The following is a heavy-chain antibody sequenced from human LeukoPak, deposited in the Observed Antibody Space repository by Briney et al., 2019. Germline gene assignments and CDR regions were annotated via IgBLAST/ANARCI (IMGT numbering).Heavy chain of an antibody. CDR2: IWDDGGNK. D-gene: IGHD2-15*01. Sequence: GRSLRLSCAASGFTFSNYGMHWVRQAPGKGLEWVAIIWDDGGNKYHADSVKGRFTISRHNSKNTLYLQMDSLRAEDTAVYFCARHRGSCSGGSCPNWYFDLWGRGTLVTVSS. V-gene: IGHV3-33*01. CDR3: ARHRGSCSGGSCPNWYFDL. CDR1: GFTFSNYG. J-gene: IGHJ2*01.